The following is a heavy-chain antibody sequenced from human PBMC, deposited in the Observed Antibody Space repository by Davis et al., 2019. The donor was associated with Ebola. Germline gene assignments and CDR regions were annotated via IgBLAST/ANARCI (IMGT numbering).Heavy chain of an antibody. D-gene: IGHD2-21*02. CDR1: EFTFSSYG. Sequence: GESLKISCAASEFTFSSYGIHWVRQAPGKGLEWVAVISYDGSIKYYADSVKGRFTIARDNSKNTLYLQMNSLRAEDTAVYYCAKDALAYCGGDCPNYFDSWGQGTLVTVSS. J-gene: IGHJ4*02. V-gene: IGHV3-30*18. CDR2: ISYDGSIK. CDR3: AKDALAYCGGDCPNYFDS.